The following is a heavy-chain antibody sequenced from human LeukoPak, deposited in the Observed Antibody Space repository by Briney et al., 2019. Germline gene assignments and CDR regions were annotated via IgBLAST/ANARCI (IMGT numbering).Heavy chain of an antibody. CDR1: GFTFSTYS. V-gene: IGHV3-48*01. J-gene: IGHJ4*02. Sequence: PGRSLRLSCAASGFTFSTYSMNWVRQAPGKGLEWVSYITGDTSTIYYADSVKGRFTISRDNTENSLYLQMTSLRAEDTAVYYCARRFDLWGQGTLVTVSS. CDR2: ITGDTSTI. CDR3: ARRFDL.